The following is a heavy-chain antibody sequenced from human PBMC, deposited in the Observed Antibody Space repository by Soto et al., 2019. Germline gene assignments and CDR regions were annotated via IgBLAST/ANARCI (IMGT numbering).Heavy chain of an antibody. V-gene: IGHV3-21*01. CDR2: ISSSSSYI. Sequence: PGGSLRLSCAASGFTFSSYSMNWVRQAPGKGLEWVSSISSSSSYIYYADSVKGRFTISRDNAKNSLYLQMNSLRAEDTAAYYCARDGDTAMVTFDYWGQGTLVTVSS. CDR3: ARDGDTAMVTFDY. D-gene: IGHD5-18*01. J-gene: IGHJ4*02. CDR1: GFTFSSYS.